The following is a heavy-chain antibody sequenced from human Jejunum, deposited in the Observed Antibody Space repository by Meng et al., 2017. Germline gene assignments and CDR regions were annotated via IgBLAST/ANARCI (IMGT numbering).Heavy chain of an antibody. V-gene: IGHV3-23*04. CDR1: GLTVTRNY. D-gene: IGHD3-16*01. CDR2: ISGSDGRT. Sequence: EVPLVEAGGGLVQPGGSLRLSCAASGLTVTRNYMSWVRLTPGKGLEWVSVISGSDGRTYYADSVRGRFTISRDTSKNTLYLQMISLRAEDTAVYYCAKLTSLWGQGTLVTSPQ. CDR3: AKLTSL. J-gene: IGHJ4*02.